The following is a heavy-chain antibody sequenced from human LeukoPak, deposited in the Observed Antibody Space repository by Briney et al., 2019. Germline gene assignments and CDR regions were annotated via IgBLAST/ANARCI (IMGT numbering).Heavy chain of an antibody. CDR3: ARPPWQQQQNDAFDI. CDR1: GYTFTSYA. CDR2: INTNTGNP. Sequence: ASVKVSCKASGYTFTSYAMNWVRQAPGQGLEWMGWINTNTGNPTYAQGFTGRFVFSLDTSVSTAYLQISSLRAEDTAVYYCARPPWQQQQNDAFDIWGQGTMVTVSS. J-gene: IGHJ3*02. V-gene: IGHV7-4-1*02. D-gene: IGHD6-13*01.